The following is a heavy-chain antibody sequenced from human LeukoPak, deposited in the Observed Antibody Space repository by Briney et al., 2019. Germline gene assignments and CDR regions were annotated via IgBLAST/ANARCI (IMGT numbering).Heavy chain of an antibody. CDR3: ARYGSGSYYYYYGMDV. D-gene: IGHD3-10*01. Sequence: ASVKVSCKASGYTFTSYDINWVRQATGQGLEWMGWMNPNSGNTGYAQKFQGRVTMTRNTSISTAYMELSSLRSGDTAVYYCARYGSGSYYYYYGMDVWGQGTTVTVSS. V-gene: IGHV1-8*01. CDR1: GYTFTSYD. CDR2: MNPNSGNT. J-gene: IGHJ6*02.